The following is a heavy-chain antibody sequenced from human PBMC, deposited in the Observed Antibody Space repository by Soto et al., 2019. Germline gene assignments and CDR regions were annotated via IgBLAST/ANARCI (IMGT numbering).Heavy chain of an antibody. D-gene: IGHD7-27*01. CDR3: VRAMGWGSSGWYFDL. CDR2: INPSGDRT. V-gene: IGHV1-46*01. Sequence: ASVKVSCKASGFSFSDYFMHWVRPAPGQALEWMGIINPSGDRTDYAQKFQGRVTITRDTSTSTVYMDLSSLRYEDTAVYSCVRAMGWGSSGWYFDLWGRGTLVTVS. J-gene: IGHJ2*01. CDR1: GFSFSDYF.